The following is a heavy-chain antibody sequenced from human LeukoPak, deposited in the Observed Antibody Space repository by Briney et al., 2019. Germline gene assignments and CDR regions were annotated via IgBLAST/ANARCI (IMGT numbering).Heavy chain of an antibody. Sequence: GASVKVSCKASGGPFSSYSISWVRQAPGQGLEWMGKIIPVFGTGDYAQNFQGRVTITADESRYTAYMELRGLRSQDTAVYYCASKILGREFLKGRTYDHYYMDVWGKGTPVTVTS. CDR3: ASKILGREFLKGRTYDHYYMDV. CDR2: IIPVFGTG. D-gene: IGHD3-10*01. J-gene: IGHJ6*03. CDR1: GGPFSSYS. V-gene: IGHV1-69*13.